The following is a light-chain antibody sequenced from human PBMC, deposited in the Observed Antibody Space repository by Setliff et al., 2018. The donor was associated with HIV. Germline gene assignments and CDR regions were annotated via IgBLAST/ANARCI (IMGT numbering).Light chain of an antibody. CDR2: DVS. CDR1: SSDVGSYNF. CDR3: CSYTSSPAYG. Sequence: QSVLTQPASVSGSPGQSITISCSGISSDVGSYNFVSWYQQNPGKAPQLIICDVSQRPSGVSSRFSGAKSGNTASLTISGLQAEDQADYYCCSYTSSPAYGFATGTKVTV. V-gene: IGLV2-14*03. J-gene: IGLJ1*01.